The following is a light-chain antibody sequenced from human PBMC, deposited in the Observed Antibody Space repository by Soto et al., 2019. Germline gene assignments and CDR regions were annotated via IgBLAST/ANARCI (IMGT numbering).Light chain of an antibody. CDR2: DVY. CDR3: SSFTSSTTLVV. CDR1: SSDVGVYNY. V-gene: IGLV2-14*03. J-gene: IGLJ2*01. Sequence: QSALTQPASVSGSPGQSITISCTGASSDVGVYNYVSWYQQHPGKAPKLIIYDVYNRPSGVSNRFSGSKSGDTASLTISGLQAEDEADYYCSSFTSSTTLVVFGGGTKLTVL.